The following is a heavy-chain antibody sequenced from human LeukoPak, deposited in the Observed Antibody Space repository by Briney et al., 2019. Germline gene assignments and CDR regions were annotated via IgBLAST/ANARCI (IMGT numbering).Heavy chain of an antibody. Sequence: GESLKISCAASGFTFSNYAMSWVRRAPGKGLEWVSAISGSGGKTYYADSVKGRFTVSRDNSKNTLYLEMNSLRAEDTAVYYCAKEDRYRDSWYQSLGYWGQGTLVTVSS. V-gene: IGHV3-23*01. J-gene: IGHJ4*02. CDR1: GFTFSNYA. CDR3: AKEDRYRDSWYQSLGY. D-gene: IGHD6-13*01. CDR2: ISGSGGKT.